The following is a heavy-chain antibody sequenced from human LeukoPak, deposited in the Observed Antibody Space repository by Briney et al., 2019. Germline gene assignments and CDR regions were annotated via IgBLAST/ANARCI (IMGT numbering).Heavy chain of an antibody. D-gene: IGHD3-10*01. CDR1: GVSISSGGYS. CDR3: ARGGEHGSGSYYNV. J-gene: IGHJ4*02. Sequence: SQTLSLTCAVSGVSISSGGYSWSWIRQPPGKGLEWIGYIHHSGSTYYNPSLKSRVTISVDRSKNQFSLKLSSVTAADTAVYYCARGGEHGSGSYYNVWGQGTLVTVSS. V-gene: IGHV4-30-2*01. CDR2: IHHSGST.